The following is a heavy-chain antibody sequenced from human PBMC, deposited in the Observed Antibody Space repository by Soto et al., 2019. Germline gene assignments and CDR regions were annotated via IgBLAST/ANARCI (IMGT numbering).Heavy chain of an antibody. V-gene: IGHV4-34*01. CDR1: GGSFSGYY. CDR3: ARASLTHPGYYSMDG. Sequence: PSETLSLTCAVYGGSFSGYYWSWIRQPPGKGLEWIGEINHSGSTNYNPSLKSRVTISVDTSKNQFSLKLSSVTAADTAVYYCARASLTHPGYYSMDGWGQGTTVTVSS. J-gene: IGHJ6*02. CDR2: INHSGST.